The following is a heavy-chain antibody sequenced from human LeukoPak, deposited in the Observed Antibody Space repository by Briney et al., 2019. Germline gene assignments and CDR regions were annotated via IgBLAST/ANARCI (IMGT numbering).Heavy chain of an antibody. J-gene: IGHJ6*03. Sequence: SVKVSCKASGYTFTDYYMHWVRQAPGQGLEWMGWINPNSGGTNYAQKFQGRVTMTRDTSISTAYMELSRLRSDDTAVYYCARDLGRNYYCMDVWGKGTTVTVSS. CDR1: GYTFTDYY. V-gene: IGHV1-2*02. CDR3: ARDLGRNYYCMDV. CDR2: INPNSGGT. D-gene: IGHD2-15*01.